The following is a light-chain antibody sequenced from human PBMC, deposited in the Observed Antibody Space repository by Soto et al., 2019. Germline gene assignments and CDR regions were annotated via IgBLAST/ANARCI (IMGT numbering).Light chain of an antibody. Sequence: AIRMTQSPSSFSASTGDRVTITCRASQGISSYLAWYQQKPGKAPKLLIYAASTLQSGVQSRFSGIGSGTAFTLTSSCLQSEDFATYYCQQYYSYPFSFVPGTKVHIK. V-gene: IGKV1-8*01. CDR1: QGISSY. CDR3: QQYYSYPFS. CDR2: AAS. J-gene: IGKJ3*01.